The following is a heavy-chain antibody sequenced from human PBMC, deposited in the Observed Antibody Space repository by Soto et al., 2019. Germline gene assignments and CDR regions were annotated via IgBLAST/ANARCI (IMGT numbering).Heavy chain of an antibody. CDR2: FYYSENT. CDR3: ARGSSIAGLYYGMDV. V-gene: IGHV4-39*07. Sequence: SETLSLTCAVSGGSITSSSYSWGWVRQPPGKGLEWIATFYYSENTHYNPSLKSRVTISVDTSKNQFSLKLSSVTAADTAVYYCARGSSIAGLYYGMDVWGQGTTVTV. D-gene: IGHD6-6*01. CDR1: GGSITSSSYS. J-gene: IGHJ6*02.